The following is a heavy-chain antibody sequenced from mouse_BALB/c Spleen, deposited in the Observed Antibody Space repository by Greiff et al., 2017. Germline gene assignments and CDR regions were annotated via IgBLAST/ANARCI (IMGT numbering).Heavy chain of an antibody. J-gene: IGHJ1*01. Sequence: VQLQQPGAELVMPGASVKMSCKASGYTFTDYWMHWVKQRPGQGLEWIGAIDTSDSYTSYNQKFKGKATLTVDESSSTAYMQLSSLTSEDSAVYYCARWNYGSSGYFDVWGAGTTVTVSS. CDR2: IDTSDSYT. CDR1: GYTFTDYW. D-gene: IGHD1-1*01. CDR3: ARWNYGSSGYFDV. V-gene: IGHV1-69*01.